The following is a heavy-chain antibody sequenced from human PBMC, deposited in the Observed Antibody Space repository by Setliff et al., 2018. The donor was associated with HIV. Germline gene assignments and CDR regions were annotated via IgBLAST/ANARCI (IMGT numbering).Heavy chain of an antibody. CDR2: INHSGST. Sequence: SETLSLTCAVYGGSFSGHSWTWVRQPPGKGLEWIGEINHSGSTSYNPPLKSRVAMSVDTSKNQFSLKLNSVTAADAGVYYCARDTTGYSSIWYRNGLTYYSYMDVWGKGTEVT. J-gene: IGHJ6*03. CDR1: GGSFSGHS. V-gene: IGHV4-34*01. CDR3: ARDTTGYSSIWYRNGLTYYSYMDV. D-gene: IGHD6-13*01.